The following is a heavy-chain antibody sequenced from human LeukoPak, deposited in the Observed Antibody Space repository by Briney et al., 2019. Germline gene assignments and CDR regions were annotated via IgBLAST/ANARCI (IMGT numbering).Heavy chain of an antibody. CDR3: ARGLAAGTIPWYFDY. D-gene: IGHD6-13*01. CDR1: GFTFRSYA. CDR2: ISYDGSNK. V-gene: IGHV3-30*04. Sequence: GGSPRLSCAASGFTFRSYAMHWVRQAPGKGLEWVAVISYDGSNKYYADSVKGRFTISRDNSKNTLYLQMNSLRAEDTAVYYCARGLAAGTIPWYFDYWGQGTLVTVSS. J-gene: IGHJ4*02.